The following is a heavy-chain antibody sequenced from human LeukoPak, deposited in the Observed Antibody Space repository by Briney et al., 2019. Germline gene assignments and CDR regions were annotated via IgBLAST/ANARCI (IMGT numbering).Heavy chain of an antibody. J-gene: IGHJ4*02. CDR1: GGSISSSYSY. Sequence: SETLSLTCTVSGGSISSSYSYWGWIRQPPGKGLEWIGNIYYSGSTYYNPSFKSRLTISVDTSKNQFSLKLSSVTAADTAVYYCASLRTGDFDYWGQGALVTVSS. D-gene: IGHD3-10*01. V-gene: IGHV4-39*01. CDR2: IYYSGST. CDR3: ASLRTGDFDY.